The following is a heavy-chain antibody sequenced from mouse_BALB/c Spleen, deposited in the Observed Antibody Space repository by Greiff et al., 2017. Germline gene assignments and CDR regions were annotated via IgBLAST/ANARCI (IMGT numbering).Heavy chain of an antibody. Sequence: VQLQQSGPELVRPGVSVKISCKGSSYTFTDYAMHWVKQSHAKSLEWIGVISTYYGNTNYNQKFKGKATMTVDKSSSTAYMELARLTSEDSAVYYCARSDDYYSSSPSWYAMDYWGQGTSVTVSS. V-gene: IGHV1-67*01. CDR3: ARSDDYYSSSPSWYAMDY. J-gene: IGHJ4*01. D-gene: IGHD1-1*01. CDR2: ISTYYGNT. CDR1: SYTFTDYA.